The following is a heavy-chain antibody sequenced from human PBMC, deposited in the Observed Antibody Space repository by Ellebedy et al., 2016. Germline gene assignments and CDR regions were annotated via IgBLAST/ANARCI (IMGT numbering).Heavy chain of an antibody. CDR1: GASFSDYS. CDR3: ARVDFGYEGDRFDP. CDR2: VNPDGRT. V-gene: IGHV4-34*01. Sequence: SETLSLXXEVSGASFSDYSWAWIRQPPGKGLEWIGEVNPDGRTNYNPSVGGRVMISLETSKNQFSLRLDSVTAADTAVYYCARVDFGYEGDRFDPWGQGTLVTVSS. D-gene: IGHD2-21*02. J-gene: IGHJ5*02.